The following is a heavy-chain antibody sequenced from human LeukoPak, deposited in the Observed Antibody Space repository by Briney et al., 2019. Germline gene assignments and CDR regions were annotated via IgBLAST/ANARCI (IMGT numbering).Heavy chain of an antibody. CDR1: GFTFSDYY. CDR3: ARSHMGSPYYYYYYYMDV. CDR2: ISSSGSTM. D-gene: IGHD3-16*01. V-gene: IGHV3-11*04. Sequence: GGSLRLSCAASGFTFSDYYMSWIRQAPGKGLEWVPYISSSGSTMYYADSVKGRFTISRDNAKNSLYLQMNSLRAEDTAVYYCARSHMGSPYYYYYYYMDVWGKGTTVTVSS. J-gene: IGHJ6*03.